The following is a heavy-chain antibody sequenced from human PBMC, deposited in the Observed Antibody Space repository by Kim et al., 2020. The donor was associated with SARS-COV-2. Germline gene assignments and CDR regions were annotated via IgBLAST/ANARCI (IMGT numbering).Heavy chain of an antibody. J-gene: IGHJ6*02. V-gene: IGHV1-24*01. CDR1: GYTLTELS. Sequence: ASVKVSCKVSGYTLTELSMHWVRQAPGKGLEWMGGFDPEDGETIYAQKFQGRVTMTEDTSTDTAYMELSSLRSEDTAVYYCATTSLRQVYYYYYGMDVWGQGTTVTVSS. CDR3: ATTSLRQVYYYYYGMDV. CDR2: FDPEDGET.